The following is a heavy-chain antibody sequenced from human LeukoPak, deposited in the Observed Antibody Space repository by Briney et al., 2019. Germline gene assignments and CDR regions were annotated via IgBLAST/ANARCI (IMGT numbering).Heavy chain of an antibody. Sequence: PSETLSLTCTVSGGSISSSSYYWGWIRQPPGKGLEWIGSIYYSGSTYYSPSLKSRVTISVDTSKNQFSLKLSSVTAADTAVYYCARDLYRIVVVPHYFDYWGQGTLVTVSS. CDR3: ARDLYRIVVVPHYFDY. V-gene: IGHV4-39*02. CDR1: GGSISSSSYY. D-gene: IGHD3-22*01. J-gene: IGHJ4*02. CDR2: IYYSGST.